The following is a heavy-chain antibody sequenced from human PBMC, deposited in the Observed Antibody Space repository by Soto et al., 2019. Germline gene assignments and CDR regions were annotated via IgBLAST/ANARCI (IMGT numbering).Heavy chain of an antibody. V-gene: IGHV3-7*01. CDR3: ARVYPGSGWPYHYYGMDV. Sequence: GGSLRLSCVASGFTFSTYWMSWVRQAPGKGLEWVANIKQDGSEKYYVDSVKDRFTISRDNAKNSLYLQMNSLRAEDSAVYYCARVYPGSGWPYHYYGMDVWGQGTTVTVS. J-gene: IGHJ6*02. CDR2: IKQDGSEK. D-gene: IGHD6-19*01. CDR1: GFTFSTYW.